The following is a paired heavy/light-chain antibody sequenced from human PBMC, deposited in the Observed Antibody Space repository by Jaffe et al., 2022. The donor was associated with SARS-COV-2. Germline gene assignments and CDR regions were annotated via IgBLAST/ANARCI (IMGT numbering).Heavy chain of an antibody. D-gene: IGHD5-12*01. CDR2: INHSGST. Sequence: QVQLQQWGAGLLKPSETLSLTCAVYGGSFSGYYWSWIRQPPGKGLEWIGEINHSGSTNYNPSLKSRVTISVDTSKNQFSLKLSSVTAADTAVYYCARVILSWNSGYARAIRSAFDYWGQGTLVTVSS. J-gene: IGHJ4*02. CDR3: ARVILSWNSGYARAIRSAFDY. CDR1: GGSFSGYY. V-gene: IGHV4-34*01.
Light chain of an antibody. Sequence: QSALTQPASVSGSPGQSITISCTGTSSDVGSYNLVSWYQQHPGKAPKLMIYEVSKRPSGVSNRFSGSKSGNTASLTISGLQAEDEADYYCCSYAGSMVFGGGTKLTVL. J-gene: IGLJ2*01. CDR1: SSDVGSYNL. CDR3: CSYAGSMV. V-gene: IGLV2-23*02. CDR2: EVS.